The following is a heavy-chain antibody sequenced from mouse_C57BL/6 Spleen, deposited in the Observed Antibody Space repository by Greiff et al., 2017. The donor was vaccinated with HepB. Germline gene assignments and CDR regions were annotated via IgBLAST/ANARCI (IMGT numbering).Heavy chain of an antibody. CDR2: IDPENGDT. CDR1: GFNIKDDY. Sequence: VQLQQSGAELVRPGASVKLSCTASGFNIKDDYMHWVKQRPEQGLEWIGWIDPENGDTEYASKFQGKATITADTSSNTAYLQLSGLTSEDTAVSYCTPDDGYEVVYYSEYRGQGTTLTVSS. V-gene: IGHV14-4*01. CDR3: TPDDGYEVVYYSEY. D-gene: IGHD2-2*01. J-gene: IGHJ2*01.